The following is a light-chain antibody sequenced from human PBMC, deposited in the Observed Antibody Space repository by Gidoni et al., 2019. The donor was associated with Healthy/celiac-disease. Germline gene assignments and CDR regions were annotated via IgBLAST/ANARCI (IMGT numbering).Light chain of an antibody. CDR1: QSISSW. CDR2: KAS. Sequence: DIQMTHSPSTLSASVGDRVTITCRASQSISSWLAWYQQKPGKAPKLLIYKASSLESGVPSRFSGSGSGTEFTLTISSLQTDDFATYYCQQYNSYSGTFGQGTKVEIK. J-gene: IGKJ1*01. CDR3: QQYNSYSGT. V-gene: IGKV1-5*03.